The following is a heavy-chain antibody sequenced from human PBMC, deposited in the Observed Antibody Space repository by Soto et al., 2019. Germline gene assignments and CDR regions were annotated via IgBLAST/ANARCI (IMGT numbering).Heavy chain of an antibody. CDR1: GYTFTGYY. D-gene: IGHD3-3*01. V-gene: IGHV1-2*02. J-gene: IGHJ6*02. Sequence: ASVKVSCQASGYTFTGYYMHWVRQAPGQGLEWMGWINPNSGGTNYAQKFQGRVTMTRDTPISTAYMELSRLRSDDTAVHYCARELGGGYDFGCGYWTEFQYYYYGMDVWGQGTTVTVSS. CDR3: ARELGGGYDFGCGYWTEFQYYYYGMDV. CDR2: INPNSGGT.